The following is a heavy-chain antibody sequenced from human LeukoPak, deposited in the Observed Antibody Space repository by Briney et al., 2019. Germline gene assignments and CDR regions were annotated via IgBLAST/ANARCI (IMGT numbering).Heavy chain of an antibody. CDR2: INHSGST. D-gene: IGHD3-16*01. CDR1: GGSFGGYY. CDR3: ARERSYYDYVWGRHYWYFDL. J-gene: IGHJ2*01. V-gene: IGHV4-34*01. Sequence: SETLSPTCAVYGGSFGGYYWSWIRQPPGKGLEWIGEINHSGSTNYNPSLKSRVTISVDTSKNQFSLKLSSVTAADTAVYYCARERSYYDYVWGRHYWYFDLWGRGTLVTVSS.